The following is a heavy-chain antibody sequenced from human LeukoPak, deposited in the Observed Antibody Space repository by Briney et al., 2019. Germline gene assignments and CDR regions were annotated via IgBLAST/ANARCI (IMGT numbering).Heavy chain of an antibody. V-gene: IGHV5-51*01. CDR3: ATQGSRSWYHPGDY. J-gene: IGHJ4*02. CDR1: GYSFTTYY. D-gene: IGHD6-13*01. Sequence: GDSLKIYCKASGYSFTTYYIGWVRQMPGKGLEWMGIIYPGDSNTRYSPSFQGQVTISADKSISTAYLQWSSLKASDTAMYYCATQGSRSWYHPGDYWGQGTLVTVSS. CDR2: IYPGDSNT.